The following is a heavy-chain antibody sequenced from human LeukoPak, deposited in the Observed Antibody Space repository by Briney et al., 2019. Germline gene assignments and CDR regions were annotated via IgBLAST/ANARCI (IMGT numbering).Heavy chain of an antibody. Sequence: SETLSLTCSVSGGSISSGNYYWGWMRQPPGKGLEWIGSVFHSGNTYYNPSLKSRVTIFVDTSKNQFSLRLTSVTAADTAVYYCARLVRGFTVYWYFDLWGCGTLVTVSS. CDR2: VFHSGNT. CDR3: ARLVRGFTVYWYFDL. CDR1: GGSISSGNYY. J-gene: IGHJ2*01. D-gene: IGHD3-10*01. V-gene: IGHV4-39*01.